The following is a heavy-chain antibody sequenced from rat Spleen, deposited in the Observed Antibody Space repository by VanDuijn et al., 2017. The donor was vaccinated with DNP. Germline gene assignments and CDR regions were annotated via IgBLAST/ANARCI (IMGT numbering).Heavy chain of an antibody. CDR2: ISSGGST. V-gene: IGHV2S8*01. Sequence: QVQLKESGPGLVQPSQTLSLTCTVSGFSLTNYAVGWVRQPPGKGLEWIAAISSGGSTYYNSPLKSRLSISRDTSKSQVFLKMNRLQTEDTAMYFCARTRVTMMVIIPFDYWGQGVMVTVSS. CDR1: GFSLTNYA. CDR3: ARTRVTMMVIIPFDY. D-gene: IGHD1-12*03. J-gene: IGHJ2*01.